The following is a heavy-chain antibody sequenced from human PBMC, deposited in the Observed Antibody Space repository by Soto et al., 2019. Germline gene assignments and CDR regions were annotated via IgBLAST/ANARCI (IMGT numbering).Heavy chain of an antibody. V-gene: IGHV4-59*11. D-gene: IGHD2-2*01. J-gene: IGHJ5*02. CDR1: GVSITSQD. CDR3: ARDMRSRWWFDP. CDR2: TYFRGSA. Sequence: VQLQESGPGLVKPSDTLSLTCDVSGVSITSQDWNWIRQTPGRGLEWIGSTYFRGSANYNPSLKSRVTISLDTSKKQLSLTLSAVTAADSAVYYCARDMRSRWWFDPWGQGTLVTVTS.